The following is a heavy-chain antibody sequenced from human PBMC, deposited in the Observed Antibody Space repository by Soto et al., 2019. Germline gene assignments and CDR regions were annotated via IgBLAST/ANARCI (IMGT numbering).Heavy chain of an antibody. Sequence: PSETLSLTCAVYGGSCSGYYGSWIRQPPGKGLEWIGEINHSGSTNYNPSLKSRVTISVDTSKNQFSLKLSSVTAADTSVYYCAIVRSIASAGKGLPRWFDPSGQGTLVTVSS. CDR1: GGSCSGYY. CDR2: INHSGST. CDR3: AIVRSIASAGKGLPRWFDP. D-gene: IGHD6-13*01. J-gene: IGHJ5*02. V-gene: IGHV4-34*01.